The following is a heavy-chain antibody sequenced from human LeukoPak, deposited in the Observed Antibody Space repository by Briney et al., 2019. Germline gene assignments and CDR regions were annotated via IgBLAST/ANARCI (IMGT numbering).Heavy chain of an antibody. Sequence: AGGSLRLSCAASGFTFSNAWMSWVRQAPGKGLEWVGRIKSKTDGGTTDYAAPVKGRFTISRGDSKNTLYLQMNSLKTEDTAVYYCTTDPTDRDYYYYSYMDVWGKGTTVTVSS. D-gene: IGHD4-17*01. CDR1: GFTFSNAW. V-gene: IGHV3-15*01. CDR2: IKSKTDGGTT. J-gene: IGHJ6*03. CDR3: TTDPTDRDYYYYSYMDV.